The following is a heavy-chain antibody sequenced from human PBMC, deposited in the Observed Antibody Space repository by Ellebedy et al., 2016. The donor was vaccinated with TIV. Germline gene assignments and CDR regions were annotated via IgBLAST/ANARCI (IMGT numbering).Heavy chain of an antibody. CDR2: IHAGNGNT. Sequence: AASAKVSCKASGYSFSTYAIHSVRQAPGQRLDWMGWIHAGNGNTRYSQRFQGRVTITRDTSASTAYMELSSLNSEDTAVYYCARAYLAVAESTGWWFDPWGQGTLVTVSS. D-gene: IGHD2-21*01. CDR1: GYSFSTYA. J-gene: IGHJ5*02. CDR3: ARAYLAVAESTGWWFDP. V-gene: IGHV1-3*01.